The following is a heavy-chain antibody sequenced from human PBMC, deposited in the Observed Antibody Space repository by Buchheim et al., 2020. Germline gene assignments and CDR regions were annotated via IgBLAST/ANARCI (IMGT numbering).Heavy chain of an antibody. CDR2: ISYDGSNK. CDR1: GFTFSSYG. D-gene: IGHD5-18*01. CDR3: AKDGDTAMAQIDY. V-gene: IGHV3-30*18. Sequence: QVHLVESGGGVVQPGRSLRLSCAASGFTFSSYGMHWVRQAPGKGLEWVAVISYDGSNKYYADSVKGRFTISRDNSKNTLYLQMSSLRAEDTAVYYCAKDGDTAMAQIDYWGQGTL. J-gene: IGHJ4*02.